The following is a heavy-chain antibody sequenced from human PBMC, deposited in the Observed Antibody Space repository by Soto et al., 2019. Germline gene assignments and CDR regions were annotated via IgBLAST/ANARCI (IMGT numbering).Heavy chain of an antibody. J-gene: IGHJ6*03. CDR1: SGSISSSNW. Sequence: QVQLQESGPGLVKPSGTLSLTCAVSSGSISSSNWWSWVRQPPGKGLEWIGEIYHSGSTNYNPPLKSRVTISVDKSKNQFSLKLSSVTAADTAVYYCARDSSIAAAGEYYYYYYMDVWGKGTTVTVSS. V-gene: IGHV4-4*02. D-gene: IGHD6-13*01. CDR3: ARDSSIAAAGEYYYYYYMDV. CDR2: IYHSGST.